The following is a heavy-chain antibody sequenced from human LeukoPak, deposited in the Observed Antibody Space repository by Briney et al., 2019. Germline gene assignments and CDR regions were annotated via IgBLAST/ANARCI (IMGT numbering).Heavy chain of an antibody. CDR1: GFIFSSYW. V-gene: IGHV3-74*01. Sequence: GGSLRLSCAASGFIFSSYWMHWVRQAPGKGLVWVSRINTDGSSTNYADSVKGRFTISRDNAKNTLYLQMNSLRAEDTAVYYCARGLGSSRAFDIWGQGTMVTVSS. CDR3: ARGLGSSRAFDI. D-gene: IGHD1-26*01. CDR2: INTDGSST. J-gene: IGHJ3*02.